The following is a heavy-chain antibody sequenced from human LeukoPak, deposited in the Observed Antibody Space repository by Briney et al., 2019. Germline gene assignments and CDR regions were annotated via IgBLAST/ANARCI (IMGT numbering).Heavy chain of an antibody. D-gene: IGHD6-19*01. Sequence: ASVKVSCKASGYTLTSYAMNWVRQAPGQGLEWMGWINTNTGNPTYAQGFTGRFVFSLDTSVSTAYLQISSLKAEDTAVYYCARGPSAPKIAVAGTYAEYFQHWGQGTLVTVSS. CDR2: INTNTGNP. V-gene: IGHV7-4-1*02. CDR1: GYTLTSYA. CDR3: ARGPSAPKIAVAGTYAEYFQH. J-gene: IGHJ1*01.